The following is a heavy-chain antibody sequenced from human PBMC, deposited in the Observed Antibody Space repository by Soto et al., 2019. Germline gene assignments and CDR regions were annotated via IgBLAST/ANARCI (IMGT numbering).Heavy chain of an antibody. CDR2: INHSGST. CDR3: AMAPYYYGSGSYRNNFDY. D-gene: IGHD3-10*01. CDR1: GGSFSGYY. J-gene: IGHJ4*02. Sequence: SETLSLTCAVYGGSFSGYYWSWIRQPPGKGLEWIGEINHSGSTNYNPSLKSRVTISVDTSKNQFSLKLSSLRSEDTAVYYCAMAPYYYGSGSYRNNFDYWGQGTLVTVSS. V-gene: IGHV4-34*01.